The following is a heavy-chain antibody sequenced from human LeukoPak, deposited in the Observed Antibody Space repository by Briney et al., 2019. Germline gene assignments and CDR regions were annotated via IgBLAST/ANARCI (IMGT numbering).Heavy chain of an antibody. CDR2: IRASGENT. D-gene: IGHD5-18*01. V-gene: IGHV3-23*01. J-gene: IGHJ4*02. CDR1: GFTVSNFA. Sequence: GGSLRLSCAASGFTVSNFAMSWVRQAPGKGLEWVSAIRASGENTFYIDSVKGRFAISRDNSKNTLYLQMNSLRAEGTAIYYCAKARGYSYANEFHLEYWGQGTLVTVSP. CDR3: AKARGYSYANEFHLEY.